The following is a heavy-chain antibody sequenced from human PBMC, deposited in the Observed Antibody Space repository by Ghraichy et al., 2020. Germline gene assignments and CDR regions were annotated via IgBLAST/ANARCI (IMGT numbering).Heavy chain of an antibody. J-gene: IGHJ6*02. CDR2: IIPIFGTA. V-gene: IGHV1-69*13. Sequence: SVKVSCKASGGTFSSYAISWVRQAPGQGLEWMGGIIPIFGTANYAQKFQGRVTITADESTSTAYMELSSLRSEDTAVYYCARDLRIAARLLDYYYGMDVWGQGTTVTVSS. CDR1: GGTFSSYA. D-gene: IGHD6-6*01. CDR3: ARDLRIAARLLDYYYGMDV.